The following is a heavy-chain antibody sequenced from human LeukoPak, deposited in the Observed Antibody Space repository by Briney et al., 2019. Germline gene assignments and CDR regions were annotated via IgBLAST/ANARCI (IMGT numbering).Heavy chain of an antibody. CDR1: GYPFTAYY. CDR3: ARDDGGRGYSGYDPGGAFDY. D-gene: IGHD5-12*01. J-gene: IGHJ4*02. V-gene: IGHV1-46*01. Sequence: GASVKVSCKAFGYPFTAYYMYWVRQAPGQGPEWMGIINPSGGSTSYAQKLQGRVTMTTNTSTSTAYMELRSLRSDDTAVYYCARDDGGRGYSGYDPGGAFDYWGQGTLVTVSS. CDR2: INPSGGST.